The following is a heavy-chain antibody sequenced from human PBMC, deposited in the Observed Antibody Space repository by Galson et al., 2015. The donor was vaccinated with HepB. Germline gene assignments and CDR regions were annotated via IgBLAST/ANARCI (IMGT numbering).Heavy chain of an antibody. CDR2: IYYSGST. CDR3: ARGRFGSTSCYGLGDCYNY. J-gene: IGHJ4*02. CDR1: GGSISSGGYY. V-gene: IGHV4-61*08. D-gene: IGHD2-2*01. Sequence: ETLSLTCTVSGGSISSGGYYWSWIRQHPGKGLEWIGYIYYSGSTNYNPSLKSRVTISVDTSKNQFSLKLSSVTAADTAVYYCARGRFGSTSCYGLGDCYNYWGQGTLVTVSS.